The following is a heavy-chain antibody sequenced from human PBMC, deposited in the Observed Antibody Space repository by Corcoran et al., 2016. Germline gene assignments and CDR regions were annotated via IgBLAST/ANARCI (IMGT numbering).Heavy chain of an antibody. CDR1: GYSISSSYY. Sequence: QVQLQESGPGLVKPSETLSLTCTVSGYSISSSYYWGWIRQPPGKGLEWIGSIYHSGSTYYNPSLKSRVTISVDTSKNQFSLKLSSVTAADTAVCYCAREGSGWYLSYYYGMDVWGQGTTVTVSS. CDR3: AREGSGWYLSYYYGMDV. J-gene: IGHJ6*02. V-gene: IGHV4-38-2*02. CDR2: IYHSGST. D-gene: IGHD6-19*01.